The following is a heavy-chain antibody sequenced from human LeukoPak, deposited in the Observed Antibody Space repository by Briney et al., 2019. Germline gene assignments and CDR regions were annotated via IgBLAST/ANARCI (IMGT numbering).Heavy chain of an antibody. V-gene: IGHV1-2*02. CDR1: GCTFTGYF. CDR2: INPNSGGT. CDR3: ARVDPAILAVHY. J-gene: IGHJ4*02. D-gene: IGHD6-19*01. Sequence: ASVKVSCKTSGCTFTGYFLHWGRQAPGQGLEWMGRINPNSGGTNCGQKFQDRVTMTRDTSIATAYMELSSLTSDDTAVYYCARVDPAILAVHYWGQGTLVTVSS.